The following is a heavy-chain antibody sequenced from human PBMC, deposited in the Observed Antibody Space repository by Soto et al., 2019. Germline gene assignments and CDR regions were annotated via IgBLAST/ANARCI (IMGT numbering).Heavy chain of an antibody. J-gene: IGHJ4*02. CDR3: AKSSGWYGELDY. Sequence: EVPLLESGGGLVQPGGSLRLSCAASGFTFSSYAMSWVRQAPGKGLEWVSVISGSGGSTYYADSVKGRFTISRDNSKNTLYLQMNSPRAEDTAVYYCAKSSGWYGELDYWGQGTLATVSS. V-gene: IGHV3-23*01. CDR2: ISGSGGST. D-gene: IGHD6-19*01. CDR1: GFTFSSYA.